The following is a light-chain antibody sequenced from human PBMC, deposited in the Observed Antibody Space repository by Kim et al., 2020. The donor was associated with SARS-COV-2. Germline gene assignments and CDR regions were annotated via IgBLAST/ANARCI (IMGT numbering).Light chain of an antibody. CDR2: EVS. Sequence: GQSVTTACTGTSSDVGRYNYVAWYQQHPGKAPKLLIYEVSQRPSGVPDRFSGSKSGNTASLTVSGLQAEDEADYYCNSYAGSSIFVFGTGTKVTVL. J-gene: IGLJ1*01. CDR1: SSDVGRYNY. V-gene: IGLV2-8*01. CDR3: NSYAGSSIFV.